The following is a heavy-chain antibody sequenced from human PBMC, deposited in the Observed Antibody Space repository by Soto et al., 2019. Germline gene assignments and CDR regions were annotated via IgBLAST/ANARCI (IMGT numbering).Heavy chain of an antibody. Sequence: PGGSLRLSCAASGFTVSSNYMNWVRQAPGKGLEWISCIGSSSVTIYYADSVKGRFTISRDSVKNTLYLQMNSLRAEDTAIYYCARGYSYTQPVFDYWGLGTLVTVSS. CDR2: IGSSSVTI. CDR1: GFTVSSNY. CDR3: ARGYSYTQPVFDY. D-gene: IGHD5-18*01. J-gene: IGHJ4*02. V-gene: IGHV3-48*01.